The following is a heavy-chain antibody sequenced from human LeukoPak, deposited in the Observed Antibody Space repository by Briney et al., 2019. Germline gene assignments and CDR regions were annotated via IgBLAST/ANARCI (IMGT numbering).Heavy chain of an antibody. V-gene: IGHV4-38-2*02. CDR2: IYQSGST. D-gene: IGHD6-19*01. Sequence: SETLSLTCSVSSYSISRGYYWGWIRQSPGKGLEWIGNIYQSGSTSYNPSLKSRVTISLDMSKNQFSLKLSSVTAADTAVYYCAREGYSSGWYYFDYWGQGTLVTVSS. J-gene: IGHJ4*02. CDR3: AREGYSSGWYYFDY. CDR1: SYSISRGYY.